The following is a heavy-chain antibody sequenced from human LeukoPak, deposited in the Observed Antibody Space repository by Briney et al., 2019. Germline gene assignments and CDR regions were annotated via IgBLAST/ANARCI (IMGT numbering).Heavy chain of an antibody. V-gene: IGHV5-51*01. D-gene: IGHD2-2*01. J-gene: IGHJ4*02. CDR3: ARPGYCSSTSCYASF. CDR2: IYPGDSDT. Sequence: GESLKISCKGSGYSFTSYWIGWVRQMPGKGLEWMEIIYPGDSDTRYSPSFQGQVTISADKSISTAYLQWSSLKASDTAMYYCARPGYCSSTSCYASFWGQGTLVTVSS. CDR1: GYSFTSYW.